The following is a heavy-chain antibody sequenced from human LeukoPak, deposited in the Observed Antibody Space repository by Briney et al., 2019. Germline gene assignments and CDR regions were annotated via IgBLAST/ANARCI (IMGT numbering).Heavy chain of an antibody. CDR1: GFTFSSYG. J-gene: IGHJ4*02. D-gene: IGHD1-26*01. CDR2: IRYDGSNK. Sequence: GGSLRLSCAASGFTFSSYGMHCVRQAPGKGMEWVAFIRYDGSNKYYADSVKGRFTISRDNSKNTLYLQMNSLRAEDTAVYYCARLNPTVGAKGCFDYWGQGTLVSVSS. V-gene: IGHV3-30*02. CDR3: ARLNPTVGAKGCFDY.